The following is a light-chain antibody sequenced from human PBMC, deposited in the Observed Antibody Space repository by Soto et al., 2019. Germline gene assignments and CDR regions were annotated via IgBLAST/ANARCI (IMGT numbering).Light chain of an antibody. CDR3: SSYTGSYTVL. CDR1: SSDVGNYNY. J-gene: IGLJ2*01. V-gene: IGLV2-11*01. Sequence: QSALTQPRSVSGSPGQSVTISCTGTSSDVGNYNYVSWYQQHPGKAPKLMIFDVAQRPSGVPDRFSGSKSGNTASLTISGLQAEDEADYYCSSYTGSYTVLFGGGIKLTVL. CDR2: DVA.